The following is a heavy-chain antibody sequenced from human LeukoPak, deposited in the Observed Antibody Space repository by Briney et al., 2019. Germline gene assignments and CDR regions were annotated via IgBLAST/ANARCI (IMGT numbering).Heavy chain of an antibody. CDR3: AKDRIVGATFFDY. Sequence: GGSLRLSCAASGFTMSTYAMSWVRLAPGKGLEWVSGISGSASTTYYADSVKGRFTISRDNSKNTLYLQMNSLRAEDTAVYYCAKDRIVGATFFDYWGQGTLVTVSS. V-gene: IGHV3-23*01. J-gene: IGHJ4*02. CDR2: ISGSASTT. CDR1: GFTMSTYA. D-gene: IGHD1-26*01.